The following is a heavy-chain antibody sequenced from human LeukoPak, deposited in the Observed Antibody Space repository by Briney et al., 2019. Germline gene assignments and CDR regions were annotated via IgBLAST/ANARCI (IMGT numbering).Heavy chain of an antibody. Sequence: SETLSLTCAVSGGSITINTYYWAWFRQPPGRGLEWIGTFHYSGGTYYNPSFKSRVILSVDTSKNQFSLNRSSVTATDTAVYYCARHVYANKIDSWGQGILVTVSS. J-gene: IGHJ4*02. CDR3: ARHVYANKIDS. CDR1: GGSITINTYY. D-gene: IGHD2-2*01. CDR2: FHYSGGT. V-gene: IGHV4-39*01.